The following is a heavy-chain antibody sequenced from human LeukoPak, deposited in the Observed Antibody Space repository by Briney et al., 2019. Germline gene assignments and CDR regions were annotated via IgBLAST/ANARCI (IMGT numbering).Heavy chain of an antibody. CDR2: ISSSSSYI. J-gene: IGHJ4*02. D-gene: IGHD2-2*02. CDR3: ARDSQRDIVVVPAAIYNY. V-gene: IGHV3-21*01. Sequence: GGSLRLSCAASGFTFSSYSMNWVRQAPGKGLEWVSSISSSSSYIYYADSVKGRFTISRDNAKNSLYLQMSSLRAEDTAVYYCARDSQRDIVVVPAAIYNYWGQGTLVTVSS. CDR1: GFTFSSYS.